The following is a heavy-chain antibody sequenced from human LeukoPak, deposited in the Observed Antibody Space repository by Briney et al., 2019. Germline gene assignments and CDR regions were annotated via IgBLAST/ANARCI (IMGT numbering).Heavy chain of an antibody. V-gene: IGHV3-48*03. CDR3: ARDEGYCSS. CDR1: GFTFSNYE. CDR2: ISGSAGTTI. J-gene: IGHJ5*02. Sequence: GGSLRLSCVASGFTFSNYEMKWVRQAPGKGLEWVSYISGSAGTTIYYADSVKGRFTISRDNAKNSLYLQMNSLGAEDTAIYYCARDEGYCSSWGQGTLVTVSS. D-gene: IGHD2-15*01.